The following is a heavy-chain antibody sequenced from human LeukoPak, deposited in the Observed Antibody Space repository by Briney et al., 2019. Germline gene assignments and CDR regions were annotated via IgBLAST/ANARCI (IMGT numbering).Heavy chain of an antibody. CDR3: ARDLVGAPPLDGDY. J-gene: IGHJ4*02. Sequence: GGSLRLSCAASGFTFSSYAMHWVRQAPGKGLEWVAVISYDGSNKYYADSVKGRFTISRDNSKNTLYLQMNSLRAEDTAVYYCARDLVGAPPLDGDYWGQGTLVTVSS. CDR1: GFTFSSYA. D-gene: IGHD1-26*01. CDR2: ISYDGSNK. V-gene: IGHV3-30-3*01.